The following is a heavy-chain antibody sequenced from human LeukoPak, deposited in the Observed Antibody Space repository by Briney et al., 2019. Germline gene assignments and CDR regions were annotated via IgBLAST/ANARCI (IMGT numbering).Heavy chain of an antibody. J-gene: IGHJ3*02. D-gene: IGHD1-26*01. CDR1: GFTFSNSN. Sequence: GGSLRLSCAASGFTFSNSNMNWVRQAPGKGLEWVSSISSSSSYIYYADSVKGRFTISRDNAKNSLYLQMNSLRAEDTAVYYCARDWGYSGSYSDEYDAFDIWGQGTMVTVSS. CDR3: ARDWGYSGSYSDEYDAFDI. V-gene: IGHV3-21*01. CDR2: ISSSSSYI.